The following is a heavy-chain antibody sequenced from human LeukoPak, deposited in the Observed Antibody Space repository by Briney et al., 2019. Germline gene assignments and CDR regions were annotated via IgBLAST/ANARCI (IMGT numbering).Heavy chain of an antibody. CDR1: GFIFSNYG. J-gene: IGHJ4*02. V-gene: IGHV3-48*01. Sequence: GGSLRLSCAASGFIFSNYGMNWVRQAPGKGLEWVSYISSSSGTIYHADSVKGRFTISRDNAKNSLYLQMNSLRAEDTAVYYCARDEGSGWYLRPYYFDYWGQGTLVTVSS. D-gene: IGHD6-19*01. CDR3: ARDEGSGWYLRPYYFDY. CDR2: ISSSSGTI.